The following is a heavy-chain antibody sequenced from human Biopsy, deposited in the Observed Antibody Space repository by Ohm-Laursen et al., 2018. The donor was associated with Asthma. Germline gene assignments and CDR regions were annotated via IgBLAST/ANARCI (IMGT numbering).Heavy chain of an antibody. Sequence: SSVKVSCKASGGTLSSYAISWVRQAPGQGLEWMGGIIPIFGTANYAQKFQGRVTITADESTSTAYMELSSLRSEDTAVYYCARERIAARQRRYYFDYWGQGTLVTVSS. V-gene: IGHV1-69*01. D-gene: IGHD6-6*01. J-gene: IGHJ4*02. CDR3: ARERIAARQRRYYFDY. CDR1: GGTLSSYA. CDR2: IIPIFGTA.